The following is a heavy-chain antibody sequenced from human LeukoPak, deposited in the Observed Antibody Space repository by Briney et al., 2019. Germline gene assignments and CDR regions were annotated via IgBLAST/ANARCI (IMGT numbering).Heavy chain of an antibody. D-gene: IGHD1-7*01. CDR3: ARSKLELPLS. J-gene: IGHJ4*02. V-gene: IGHV4-59*12. CDR1: GVSISSYY. CDR2: IDYSGNT. Sequence: SETLSLTCTVSGVSISSYYWTWIRQPPGKGLEWIGNIDYSGNTKYNPSLKSRVTISVDRSKNQFSLKLSSVTAADTAVYYCARSKLELPLSWGQGTLVTVSS.